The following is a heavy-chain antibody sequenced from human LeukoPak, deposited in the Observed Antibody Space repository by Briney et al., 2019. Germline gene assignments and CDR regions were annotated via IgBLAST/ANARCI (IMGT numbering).Heavy chain of an antibody. Sequence: GASVKVSCKDSGGTFSSYDISWVRQAPGQGLEWMGGIIPIFGTANYAQKFQGRVTITADESTSTAYMELSSLRSEDTAVYYCARASPGRYYFDYWGQGTLVTVSS. D-gene: IGHD2-2*01. CDR3: ARASPGRYYFDY. V-gene: IGHV1-69*13. J-gene: IGHJ4*02. CDR1: GGTFSSYD. CDR2: IIPIFGTA.